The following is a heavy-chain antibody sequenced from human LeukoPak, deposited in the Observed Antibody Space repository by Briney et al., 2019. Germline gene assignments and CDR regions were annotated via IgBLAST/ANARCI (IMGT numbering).Heavy chain of an antibody. D-gene: IGHD3-22*01. V-gene: IGHV3-30*03. CDR2: ISSDGNKK. Sequence: PGGSLRLSCTASGFPFSAYGMHWVRQAPGKGPEWVAAISSDGNKKDYADSVKGRFSISRDKSKNTLYLQMNSLRADDTAVYYCATEYDNLDDYFDYWGQGTLVTVSS. J-gene: IGHJ4*02. CDR3: ATEYDNLDDYFDY. CDR1: GFPFSAYG.